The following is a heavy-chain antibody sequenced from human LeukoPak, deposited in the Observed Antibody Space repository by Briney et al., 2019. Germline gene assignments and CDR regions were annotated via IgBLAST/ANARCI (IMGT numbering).Heavy chain of an antibody. CDR1: GFIFSKYA. CDR3: AKYISDSGAYYAFDY. J-gene: IGHJ4*02. V-gene: IGHV3-23*01. D-gene: IGHD3-10*01. Sequence: GGSLRLSCEASGFIFSKYAMTWVRQAPGKGLEWVSAITVSGTITYYADSVKGRFTISRDDSENTLSLQMDSLSAEDTALYYCAKYISDSGAYYAFDYWGQGTLVTVSS. CDR2: ITVSGTIT.